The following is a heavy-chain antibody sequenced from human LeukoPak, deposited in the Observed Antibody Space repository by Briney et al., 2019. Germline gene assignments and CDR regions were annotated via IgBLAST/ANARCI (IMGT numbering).Heavy chain of an antibody. J-gene: IGHJ6*02. CDR2: IYYSGST. V-gene: IGHV4-59*01. D-gene: IGHD3-3*01. CDR3: ARAPVGYYGYYGMDV. Sequence: SETLSLTCAVYGGSFSGYYWSWIRQPPGKGLEWIGYIYYSGSTNYNPSLKSRVTISVDTSKNQFSLKLSSVTAADTAVYYCARAPVGYYGYYGMDVWGQGTTVTVSS. CDR1: GGSFSGYY.